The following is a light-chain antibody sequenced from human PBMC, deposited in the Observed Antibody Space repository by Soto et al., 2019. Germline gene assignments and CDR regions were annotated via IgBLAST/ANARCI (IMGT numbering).Light chain of an antibody. CDR2: DVS. V-gene: IGLV2-14*01. Sequence: QSVLTQPASVSGSLGQSITISCTGTSSDVGGYNYVSWYQQHPGKAPKLMIYDVSNRPSGVSNRFSGSKSGNTASLTISGLQAEDEADYYCSSYTSSSTAHVVFGGGTKLTVL. CDR3: SSYTSSSTAHVV. CDR1: SSDVGGYNY. J-gene: IGLJ2*01.